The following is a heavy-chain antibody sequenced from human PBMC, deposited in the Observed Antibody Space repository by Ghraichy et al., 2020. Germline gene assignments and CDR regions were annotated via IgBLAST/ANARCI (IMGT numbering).Heavy chain of an antibody. J-gene: IGHJ4*01. Sequence: GGSLRLSGAASGFTFNNVAMSWVRQAPGKGLEWVSSISGSGDNTYYADSVKGRFTISRDNPKNTLFLRMHSLRAEDTAVYYCVKAAGGTTGYYYWFFDDWGHGALVTVSS. CDR2: ISGSGDNT. CDR3: VKAAGGTTGYYYWFFDD. CDR1: GFTFNNVA. V-gene: IGHV3-23*01. D-gene: IGHD3-22*01.